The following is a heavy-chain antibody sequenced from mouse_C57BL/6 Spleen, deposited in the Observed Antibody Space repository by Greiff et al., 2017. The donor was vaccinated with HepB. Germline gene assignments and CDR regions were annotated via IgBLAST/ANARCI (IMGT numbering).Heavy chain of an antibody. Sequence: EVHLVESGEGLVKPGGSLKLSCAASGFTFSSYAMSWVRQTPEKRLEWVAYISSGGDYIYYADTVKGRFTISRDNARNTLYLQMSSLKSEDTAMYYCTRDATTVVALPHVHYYAMDYWGQGTSVTVSS. V-gene: IGHV5-9-1*02. CDR2: ISSGGDYI. CDR3: TRDATTVVALPHVHYYAMDY. D-gene: IGHD1-1*01. J-gene: IGHJ4*01. CDR1: GFTFSSYA.